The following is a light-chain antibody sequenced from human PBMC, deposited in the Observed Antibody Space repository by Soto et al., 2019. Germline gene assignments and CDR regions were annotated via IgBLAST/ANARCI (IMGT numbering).Light chain of an antibody. J-gene: IGKJ3*01. CDR2: TTT. CDR1: QGISRY. Sequence: DIQMTQSPSSLSASVGDRVTITCRASQGISRYLNWYQQKPGKAPSLLISTTTTLQSGVPSRFSGSGSGTDFTLTITSLQPEDFATYYCQQTYSPIFTFGPGTKVDIK. CDR3: QQTYSPIFT. V-gene: IGKV1-39*01.